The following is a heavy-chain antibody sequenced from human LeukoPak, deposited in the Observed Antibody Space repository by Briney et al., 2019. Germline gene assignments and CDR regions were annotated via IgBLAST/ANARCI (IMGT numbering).Heavy chain of an antibody. D-gene: IGHD1-26*01. CDR3: AREVVGAKQRGFDY. CDR1: EFTFSHYG. J-gene: IGHJ4*02. CDR2: ISYHGSDK. V-gene: IGHV3-30*03. Sequence: PGGSLRLSCAASEFTFSHYGMHWVRQAPGKGLEWVALISYHGSDKYYTDSVKGRFTVSRDNSKNTLYLQMNSLRAEDTAVYYCAREVVGAKQRGFDYWGQGTLVTVSS.